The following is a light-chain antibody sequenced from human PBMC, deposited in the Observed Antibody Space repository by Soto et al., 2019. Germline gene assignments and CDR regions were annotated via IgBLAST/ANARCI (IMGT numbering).Light chain of an antibody. J-gene: IGLJ1*01. CDR3: AAWDDSLNTYV. V-gene: IGLV1-47*01. CDR1: XXDIGGY. Sequence: SLLPQSASVSASPGPSITISCTRTXXDIGGYXYWYQQLPGTAPKLLVFRNNQRPSGGPDRFSGSQSGISASLAIIGLRSEYEADYFCAAWDDSLNTYVFATGTKVTVL. CDR2: RNN.